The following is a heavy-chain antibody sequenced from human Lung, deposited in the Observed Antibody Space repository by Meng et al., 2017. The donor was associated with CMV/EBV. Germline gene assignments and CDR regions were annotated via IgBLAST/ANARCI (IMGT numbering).Heavy chain of an antibody. V-gene: IGHV1-18*01. CDR2: ISAYNDNT. J-gene: IGHJ5*02. Sequence: QVRLVQYGAEVKKPGASVKVSCKASGYTFTSYGISWVRQAPGQGLEWMGWISAYNDNTNYAQKLQGRVTMTTDTSTSTAYMELRSLRSDDTAVYYCARDLPGGTKGTWLDLWGQGTLVTVSS. CDR1: GYTFTSYG. CDR3: ARDLPGGTKGTWLDL. D-gene: IGHD1-14*01.